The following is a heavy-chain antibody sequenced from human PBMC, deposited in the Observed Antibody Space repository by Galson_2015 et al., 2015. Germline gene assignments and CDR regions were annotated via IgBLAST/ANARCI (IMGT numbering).Heavy chain of an antibody. CDR1: GFTFSSYA. CDR2: ISYDGSNK. Sequence: SLRLSCAASGFTFSSYAMHWARQAPGKGLEWVAVISYDGSNKYYADSVKGRFTISRDNSKNTLYLQMNSLRAEDTAVYYCARTDSGYDFPFEIWGQGTMVTVSS. CDR3: ARTDSGYDFPFEI. V-gene: IGHV3-30*01. D-gene: IGHD5-12*01. J-gene: IGHJ3*02.